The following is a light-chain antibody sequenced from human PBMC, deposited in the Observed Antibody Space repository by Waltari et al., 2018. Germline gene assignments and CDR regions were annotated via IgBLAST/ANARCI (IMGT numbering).Light chain of an antibody. CDR3: LLWYSGARWV. V-gene: IGLV7-46*01. CDR1: TGGVTRGKY. Sequence: QAVVTQEPSLTVSPGGTVTLNCGSSTGGVTRGKYPYWFQQTPGQVPRTLIYDTSNKHSWTPARFSGSLLGGKAALTLSGAQPEDEAEYYCLLWYSGARWVFGGGTKLSVL. CDR2: DTS. J-gene: IGLJ3*02.